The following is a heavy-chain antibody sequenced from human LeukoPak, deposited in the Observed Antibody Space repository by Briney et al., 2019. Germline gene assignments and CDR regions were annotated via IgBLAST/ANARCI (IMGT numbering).Heavy chain of an antibody. CDR3: ARHRSKWLQSSFDY. CDR1: GGSINSSSYY. CDR2: IFYSGNT. Sequence: SEPLSLTCTVSGGSINSSSYYWGWIRQPPRKGLEWIGSIFYSGNTYDNPSLKSRVTISVDTSKNQFSLKLNSVTAADTAVYYCARHRSKWLQSSFDYWGQGTLVTVSS. V-gene: IGHV4-39*01. J-gene: IGHJ4*02. D-gene: IGHD5-24*01.